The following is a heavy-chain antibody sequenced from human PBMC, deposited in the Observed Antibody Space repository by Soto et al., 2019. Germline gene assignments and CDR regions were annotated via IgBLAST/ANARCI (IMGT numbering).Heavy chain of an antibody. D-gene: IGHD3-10*01. CDR3: ARDAYLGSGSYAY. J-gene: IGHJ4*02. CDR2: MWYVGSNK. CDR1: GFTFSSYG. Sequence: QVQLVESGGGVVQPGRSLRLSCAASGFTFSSYGMHWVRQAPGKGLEWVALMWYVGSNKYYADSVKGRFTISRDNSKNTLYLKMNSLTAEDTAVYYCARDAYLGSGSYAYWGQGTLVTVSS. V-gene: IGHV3-33*01.